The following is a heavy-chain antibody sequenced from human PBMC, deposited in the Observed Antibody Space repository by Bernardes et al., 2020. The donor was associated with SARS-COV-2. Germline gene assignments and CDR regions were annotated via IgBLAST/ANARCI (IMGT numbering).Heavy chain of an antibody. V-gene: IGHV3-15*04. D-gene: IGHD3-3*01. CDR2: VEINTDGGAT. CDR3: TTIDDFWIRAGYGMDV. CDR1: GFTFSNSC. J-gene: IGHJ6*02. Sequence: WGTLTPSFACSGFTFSNSCVSWVRRGPGKGLEWVARVEINTDGGATDYAAPVKGRFTISRDDSKNTLYLLMNSLKTEDTAVYYCTTIDDFWIRAGYGMDVWGQGTTVTVSS.